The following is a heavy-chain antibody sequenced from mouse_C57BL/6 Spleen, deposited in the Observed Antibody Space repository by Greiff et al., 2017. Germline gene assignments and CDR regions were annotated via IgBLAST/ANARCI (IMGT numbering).Heavy chain of an antibody. J-gene: IGHJ1*03. Sequence: VQLQQPGAELVMPGASVKLSCKASGSTFTSYWMHWVKQRPGQGLEWIGEIDPSDSYTNYNQKFKGKTTLTVDKSSSTAYMQLSSLTSEDAAVYYCARRKVYDYDLFDVWGKGTTVTVSS. CDR3: ARRKVYDYDLFDV. D-gene: IGHD2-4*01. CDR2: IDPSDSYT. CDR1: GSTFTSYW. V-gene: IGHV1-69*01.